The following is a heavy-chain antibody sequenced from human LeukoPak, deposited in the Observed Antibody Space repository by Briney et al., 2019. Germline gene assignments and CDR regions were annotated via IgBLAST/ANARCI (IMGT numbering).Heavy chain of an antibody. Sequence: ASVKVSCKAYGYSFNRYGISWVRQAPGQGLEWMGWISALDGNTNYAQKVQGRVSMTTDASTSTAYMELRSLRSDDTAVYYCARDFFLGHCAGLSCFLLDYWGQGTLVAVSS. CDR1: GYSFNRYG. J-gene: IGHJ4*02. V-gene: IGHV1-18*01. CDR3: ARDFFLGHCAGLSCFLLDY. D-gene: IGHD2-8*02. CDR2: ISALDGNT.